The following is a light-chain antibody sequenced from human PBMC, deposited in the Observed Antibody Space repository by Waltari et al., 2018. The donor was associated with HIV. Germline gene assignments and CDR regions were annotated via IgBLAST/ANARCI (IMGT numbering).Light chain of an antibody. V-gene: IGKV3-20*01. CDR1: QSVSSSY. Sequence: ENVLTQSPGTLSLSPGERATLSCRASQSVSSSYLAWYQQKPGQAPRLIIYGASSRATGIPDRFSGSGSGTDFTLTIGRLEPEDFAVYYCQQYDDSPMNTFGQGTKLEIK. CDR2: GAS. CDR3: QQYDDSPMNT. J-gene: IGKJ2*01.